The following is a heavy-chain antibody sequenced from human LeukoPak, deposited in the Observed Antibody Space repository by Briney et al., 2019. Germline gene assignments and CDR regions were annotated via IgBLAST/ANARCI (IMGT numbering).Heavy chain of an antibody. CDR1: GFTFSSYS. Sequence: GGSLRLSCAASGFTFSSYSMNWVRQAPGKGLEWVSSISSGSGYIYYADSVKGRFTISRDNAKNSLYLQMNSLRAEDTAVYYCARDRGGDYWGQGTLVTVSS. J-gene: IGHJ4*02. CDR2: ISSGSGYI. D-gene: IGHD4-23*01. V-gene: IGHV3-21*01. CDR3: ARDRGGDY.